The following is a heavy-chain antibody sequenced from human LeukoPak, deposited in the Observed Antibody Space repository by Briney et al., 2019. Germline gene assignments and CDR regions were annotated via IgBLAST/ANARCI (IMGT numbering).Heavy chain of an antibody. CDR1: GGSFSGYY. CDR2: INHSGST. D-gene: IGHD4-17*01. Sequence: SETLSLTCAVYGGSFSGYYWSWTRQPPGKGLEWIGEINHSGSTNYNPSLKSRVTISVDTSKNQFSLKLSSVTAADTAVYYCARSPTTVSNWFDPWGQGTLVTVSS. CDR3: ARSPTTVSNWFDP. J-gene: IGHJ5*02. V-gene: IGHV4-34*01.